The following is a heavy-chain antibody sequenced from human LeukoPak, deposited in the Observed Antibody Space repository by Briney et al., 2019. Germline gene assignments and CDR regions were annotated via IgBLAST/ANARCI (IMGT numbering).Heavy chain of an antibody. J-gene: IGHJ3*01. CDR2: IHGNRETT. D-gene: IGHD3-16*01. V-gene: IGHV3-23*02. CDR1: GFMFSRFG. CDR3: GRDPNGDYVVAFEF. Sequence: GGSLRLSCVGSGFMFSRFGLMWVRQAPGKGLEWVSGIHGNRETTYCGASVRGLFTISRDNSKSTLYLQMNSLRVDDTAEYFCGRDPNGDYVVAFEFWGQGTKVAVSS.